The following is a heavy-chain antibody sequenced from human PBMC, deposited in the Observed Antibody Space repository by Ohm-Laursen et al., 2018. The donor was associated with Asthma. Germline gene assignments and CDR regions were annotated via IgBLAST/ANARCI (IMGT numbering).Heavy chain of an antibody. CDR1: GYTFSRYS. CDR3: ARIGPEWELPGREYSLHH. J-gene: IGHJ1*01. D-gene: IGHD1-26*01. CDR2: ISTASTFI. Sequence: SLRLSCAASGYTFSRYSKHWVRQVPGKGLEWVASISTASTFIYYADSVRGRFTTSRDNAKNSVYLQMNSLRAEDTALYYCARIGPEWELPGREYSLHHWGQGTQVTVSS. V-gene: IGHV3-21*01.